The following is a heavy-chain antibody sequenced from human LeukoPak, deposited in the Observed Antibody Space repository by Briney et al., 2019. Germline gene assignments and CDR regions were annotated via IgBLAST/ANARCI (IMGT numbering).Heavy chain of an antibody. D-gene: IGHD2-21*02. CDR2: IYRDGST. CDR1: GFTVGSNY. CDR3: ARVMTAITNWFDP. J-gene: IGHJ5*02. V-gene: IGHV3-66*01. Sequence: PGGSLRLSCAASGFTVGSNYVSWVRQAPGKGLEWVSSIYRDGSTYYADSVKGRFTISRDNSKNTLNLQMNNLRVEDTAVYYCARVMTAITNWFDPWGQGTLVTVSS.